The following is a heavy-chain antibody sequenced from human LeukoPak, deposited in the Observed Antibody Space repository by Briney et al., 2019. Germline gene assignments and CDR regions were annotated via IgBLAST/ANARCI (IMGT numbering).Heavy chain of an antibody. V-gene: IGHV1-18*01. CDR1: GYSFSSYG. CDR2: ISAYNGNT. Sequence: GASVKVPCKASGYSFSSYGISWVRQAPGQGLEWMGWISAYNGNTNYAQKLQGRVTMTTDTSTSTAYMELRSLRSDDTAVYYCAKAGSGYSSSWYKYWGQGTLVTVSS. D-gene: IGHD6-13*01. CDR3: AKAGSGYSSSWYKY. J-gene: IGHJ4*02.